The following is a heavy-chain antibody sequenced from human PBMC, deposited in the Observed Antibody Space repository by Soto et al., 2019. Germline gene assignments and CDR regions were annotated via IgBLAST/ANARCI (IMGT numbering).Heavy chain of an antibody. CDR1: GFTFSNYG. J-gene: IGHJ4*02. V-gene: IGHV3-30*18. Sequence: QVQLVESGGGVVQPGRSLRLSCAASGFTFSNYGMHWVRQAPGKGLEWGAVISYHGSDKYYADSVKGRFTISRDNSKKTLYLQMVSLSAEETSVYYFAKDHLTTTVTTVGYWGQGTLVTVSS. CDR3: AKDHLTTTVTTVGY. D-gene: IGHD4-17*01. CDR2: ISYHGSDK.